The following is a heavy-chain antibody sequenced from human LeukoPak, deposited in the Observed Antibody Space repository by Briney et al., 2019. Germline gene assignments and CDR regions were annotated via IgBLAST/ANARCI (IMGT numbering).Heavy chain of an antibody. CDR2: INHSGST. V-gene: IGHV4-34*01. CDR3: ARDLGGSTISGSFDI. Sequence: SETLSLTCAVYGGSFSGYYWSWIRQPPGKGLEWIGEINHSGSTNYNPSLKSRVTISVDTSKNQFSLKLSSVTAADTAVYYCARDLGGSTISGSFDIWGQGTMVTVSS. CDR1: GGSFSGYY. D-gene: IGHD3-9*01. J-gene: IGHJ3*02.